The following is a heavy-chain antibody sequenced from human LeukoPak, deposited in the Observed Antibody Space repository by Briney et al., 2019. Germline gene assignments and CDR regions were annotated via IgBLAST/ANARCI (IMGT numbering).Heavy chain of an antibody. D-gene: IGHD6-6*01. CDR1: AFNFNIYE. CDR2: ISGSGTII. Sequence: GGSLRLSCAASAFNFNIYEMNWVRQAPGKGLEWISYISGSGTIILYADSVKGRFTISRGNAKKLVYLEMNSLRAEDTALYYCARGEEYSSTLYQCDYWGQGTLVTVSS. CDR3: ARGEEYSSTLYQCDY. J-gene: IGHJ4*02. V-gene: IGHV3-48*03.